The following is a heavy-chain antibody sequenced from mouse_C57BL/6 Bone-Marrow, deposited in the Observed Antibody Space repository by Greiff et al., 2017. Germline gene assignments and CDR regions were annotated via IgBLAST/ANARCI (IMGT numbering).Heavy chain of an antibody. Sequence: QVQLQQSGAELARPGASVKLSCKASGYTFTSYGISWVKQRTGQGLEWIGEIYPRSGNTYYNEKFKGKATLTADKSSSTAYMELRSLTSEDSADYFCASYDGYFYYFDYWGQGTTLTVSS. CDR3: ASYDGYFYYFDY. V-gene: IGHV1-81*01. CDR2: IYPRSGNT. CDR1: GYTFTSYG. D-gene: IGHD2-3*01. J-gene: IGHJ2*01.